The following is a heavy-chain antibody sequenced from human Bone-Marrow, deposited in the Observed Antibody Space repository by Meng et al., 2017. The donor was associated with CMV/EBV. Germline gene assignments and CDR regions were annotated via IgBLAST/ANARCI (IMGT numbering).Heavy chain of an antibody. J-gene: IGHJ5*02. Sequence: GSLRLSCAVYGGSFSGYYWSWIRQPPGKGLEWIGEINHSGSTNYNPSLKSRVTISVDTSKNQFSLKLSSVTAADTAVYYCARGRIQLWFPPRGQGTLVTASS. CDR2: INHSGST. D-gene: IGHD5-18*01. CDR1: GGSFSGYY. V-gene: IGHV4-34*01. CDR3: ARGRIQLWFPP.